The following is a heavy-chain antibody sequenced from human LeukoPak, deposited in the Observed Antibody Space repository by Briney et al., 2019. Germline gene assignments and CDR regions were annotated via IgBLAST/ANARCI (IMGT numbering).Heavy chain of an antibody. Sequence: PSQTLSLTCAVPGGSISSGGYSWSWIRQPPGKGLEWIGYIYHSGSTYYNPSLKSRVTISVDTSKNQFSLKLSSVTAADTAVYYCAREGRYDSSGYSVYWGQGTLVTVSS. J-gene: IGHJ4*02. CDR1: GGSISSGGYS. V-gene: IGHV4-30-2*01. CDR2: IYHSGST. D-gene: IGHD3-22*01. CDR3: AREGRYDSSGYSVY.